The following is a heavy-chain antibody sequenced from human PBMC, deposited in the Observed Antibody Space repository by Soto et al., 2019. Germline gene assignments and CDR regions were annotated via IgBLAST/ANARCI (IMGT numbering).Heavy chain of an antibody. D-gene: IGHD3-10*01. Sequence: GESLTISCKGSGYSFTSYWIVWVRQMPGKGLEWMGIIYPGDSDTRYSPSFQGQVTISADKSISTAYLQWSSLKASDTAMYYCARYTMVRGGITHYYGMDVWGRGTTLTISS. J-gene: IGHJ6*02. CDR1: GYSFTSYW. CDR3: ARYTMVRGGITHYYGMDV. CDR2: IYPGDSDT. V-gene: IGHV5-51*01.